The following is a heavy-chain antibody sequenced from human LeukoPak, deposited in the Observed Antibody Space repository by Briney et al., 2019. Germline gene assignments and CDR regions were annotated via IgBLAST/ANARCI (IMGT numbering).Heavy chain of an antibody. D-gene: IGHD6-19*01. J-gene: IGHJ4*02. Sequence: SGTLSLTCAVSGGSVSSSNWWSWVRQPPGKGLEWIGEIYHSGSTNYNPSLKSRVTISVDKSKNQFSLKLTSVTAADTAAYYCARQGDSGWYYFDYWGQGTLVTVSS. CDR2: IYHSGST. CDR3: ARQGDSGWYYFDY. CDR1: GGSVSSSNW. V-gene: IGHV4-4*02.